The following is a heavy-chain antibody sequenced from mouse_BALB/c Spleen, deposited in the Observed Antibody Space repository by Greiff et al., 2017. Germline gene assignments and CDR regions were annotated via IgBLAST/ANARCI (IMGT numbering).Heavy chain of an antibody. CDR2: INSNGGST. J-gene: IGHJ2*01. CDR1: GFTFSSYG. CDR3: ARGGGYDYYFDY. Sequence: EVNVVESGGGLVQPGGSLKLSCAASGFTFSSYGMSWVRQTPDKRLELVATINSNGGSTYYPDSVKGRFTISRDNAKNTLYLQMSSLKSEDTAMYYCARGGGYDYYFDYWGQGTTLTVSS. D-gene: IGHD2-4*01. V-gene: IGHV5-6-3*01.